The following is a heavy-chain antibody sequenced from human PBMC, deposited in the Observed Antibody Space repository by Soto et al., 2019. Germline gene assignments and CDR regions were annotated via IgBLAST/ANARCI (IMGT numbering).Heavy chain of an antibody. D-gene: IGHD6-13*01. J-gene: IGHJ4*02. CDR1: GGTVSSYA. V-gene: IGHV1-69*13. Sequence: ASVKVSCKASGGTVSSYAISWVRQAPGQGLEWMGGIIPIFGTANYAQKFQGRVTITADESTSTAYMELSSLRSEDAAVYYCARTGRIAAAGDASYYFDYWGQGTLVTVSS. CDR2: IIPIFGTA. CDR3: ARTGRIAAAGDASYYFDY.